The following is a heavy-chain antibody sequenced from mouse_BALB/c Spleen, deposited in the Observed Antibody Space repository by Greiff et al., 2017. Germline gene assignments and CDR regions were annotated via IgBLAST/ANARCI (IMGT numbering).Heavy chain of an antibody. CDR2: ISSGSSTI. CDR1: GFTFSSFG. Sequence: EVHLVESGGGLVQPGGSRKLSCAASGFTFSSFGMHWVRQAPEKGLEWVAYISSGSSTIYYADTVKGRFTISRDNPKNTLFLQMTSLRSEDTAMYYCARFEGYGAMDYWGQGTSVTVSS. J-gene: IGHJ4*01. D-gene: IGHD2-3*01. CDR3: ARFEGYGAMDY. V-gene: IGHV5-17*02.